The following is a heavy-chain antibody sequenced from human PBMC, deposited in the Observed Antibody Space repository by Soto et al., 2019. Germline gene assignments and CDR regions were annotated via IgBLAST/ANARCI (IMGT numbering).Heavy chain of an antibody. CDR1: GFIFSTYT. CDR3: ARDDSGFSGSHYIDYFNY. J-gene: IGHJ4*02. D-gene: IGHD1-26*01. CDR2: VSYDGSIK. V-gene: IGHV3-30-3*01. Sequence: HPGGSLRLSCAASGFIFSTYTIHWVRQAPGKGLEWVTLVSYDGSIKYYADSVQGRFTISRDNSKNTMYLQMNSLTSEDTAVYYCARDDSGFSGSHYIDYFNYWGQGALVTVSS.